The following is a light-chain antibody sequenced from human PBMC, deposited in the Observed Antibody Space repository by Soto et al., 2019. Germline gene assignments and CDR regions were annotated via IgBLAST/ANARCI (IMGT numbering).Light chain of an antibody. CDR3: QQYGSSRT. Sequence: EIVLTQSPGTLSLSPGERATLSCRASQSVSSSYLAWYQQKPGQAPRLLIYGASSRATGIPDRFSGSGSGTDFTLTISRLEPEDFAMXYCQQYGSSRTFGQGTKVEIK. CDR2: GAS. V-gene: IGKV3-20*01. CDR1: QSVSSSY. J-gene: IGKJ1*01.